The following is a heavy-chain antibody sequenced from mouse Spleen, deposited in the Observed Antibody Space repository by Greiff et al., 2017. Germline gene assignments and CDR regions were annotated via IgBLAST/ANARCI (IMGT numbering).Heavy chain of an antibody. CDR3: ARGRNIYYGYAMDY. D-gene: IGHD1-1*01. Sequence: EVKLVESGGGLVQPGGSRKLSCAASGFTFSSFGMHWVRQAPEKGLEWVAYISSGSSTIYYADTVKGRFTISRDNPKNTLFLQMTSLRSEDTAMYYCARGRNIYYGYAMDYWGQGTSVTVSS. CDR1: GFTFSSFG. CDR2: ISSGSSTI. V-gene: IGHV5-17*02. J-gene: IGHJ4*01.